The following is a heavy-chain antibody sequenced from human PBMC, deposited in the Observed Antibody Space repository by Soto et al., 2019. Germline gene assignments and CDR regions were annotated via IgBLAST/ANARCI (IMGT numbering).Heavy chain of an antibody. V-gene: IGHV4-4*07. CDR3: ARDELVPYYYYGMDV. Sequence: PSETRSLTCTVSGGSISSYYWSWIRQPAGKGLEWIGRIYTSGSTNYNPSLKSRVTMSVDTSKNQFSLKLSSVTAADTALYYCARDELVPYYYYGMDVWGQGTTVTVSS. J-gene: IGHJ6*02. D-gene: IGHD3-9*01. CDR2: IYTSGST. CDR1: GGSISSYY.